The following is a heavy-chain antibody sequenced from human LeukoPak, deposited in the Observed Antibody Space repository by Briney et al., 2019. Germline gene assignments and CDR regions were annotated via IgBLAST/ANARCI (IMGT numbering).Heavy chain of an antibody. CDR2: FDPEDGET. Sequence: GASVKVSCKVSGYTLTELSMHWVRQAPGKGLEWMGGFDPEDGETIYAQKFQGRVTMTEDTSTDAAYMELSSLGSEDTAVYYCATDPYGGNSRDYWGQGTLVTVSS. D-gene: IGHD4-23*01. V-gene: IGHV1-24*01. J-gene: IGHJ4*02. CDR1: GYTLTELS. CDR3: ATDPYGGNSRDY.